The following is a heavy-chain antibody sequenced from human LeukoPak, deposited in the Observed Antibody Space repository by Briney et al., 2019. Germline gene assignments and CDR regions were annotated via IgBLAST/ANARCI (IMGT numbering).Heavy chain of an antibody. CDR3: ARGLEGLLAAAGTFIMDV. V-gene: IGHV4-59*01. J-gene: IGHJ6*04. Sequence: SETLSLTCTVSGGSISSYYWSWIRQPPGKGLEWIGYIYYSGSTNYNPSLKSRVTISVDTSKKQFSLKLSSVTAADTAVYYCARGLEGLLAAAGTFIMDVWGKGTTVTVSS. CDR2: IYYSGST. CDR1: GGSISSYY. D-gene: IGHD6-13*01.